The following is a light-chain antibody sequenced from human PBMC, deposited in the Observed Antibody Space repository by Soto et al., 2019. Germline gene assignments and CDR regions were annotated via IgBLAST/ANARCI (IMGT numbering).Light chain of an antibody. V-gene: IGKV1-27*01. CDR3: QKYDRVPGT. CDR1: QGMGYS. Sequence: DIQMTQSPSSLSASVGDRVTITCRASQGMGYSLAWYQQKPGRVPKLLIYATSALQSGVPSRFSGGGSGTDFTLTIDSLQPEDLATYYCQKYDRVPGTFGQGTKVEVK. CDR2: ATS. J-gene: IGKJ1*01.